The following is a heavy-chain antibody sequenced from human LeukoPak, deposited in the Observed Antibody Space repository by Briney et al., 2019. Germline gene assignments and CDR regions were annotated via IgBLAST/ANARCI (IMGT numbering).Heavy chain of an antibody. D-gene: IGHD2-2*01. V-gene: IGHV3-33*01. Sequence: PGGSLRLSCAASGFTFSSYGMHWVRQAPGKGLEWVAVIWYDGSNKYYADSVKGRFTISRDNSKNTLYLQMNSLRAEDTAVYYCARELPAPYYGMDVWGQGTTVTVSS. CDR3: ARELPAPYYGMDV. J-gene: IGHJ6*02. CDR2: IWYDGSNK. CDR1: GFTFSSYG.